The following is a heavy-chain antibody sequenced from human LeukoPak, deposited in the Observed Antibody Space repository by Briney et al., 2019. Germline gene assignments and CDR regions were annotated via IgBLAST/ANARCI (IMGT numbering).Heavy chain of an antibody. CDR3: ARGTYYDILTGYFFDY. CDR1: GGSFSGGSYY. CDR2: IYYSGST. J-gene: IGHJ4*02. D-gene: IGHD3-9*01. Sequence: PSETLSLTCTVSGGSFSGGSYYWSWIRQPPGKGLEWIGNIYYSGSTNYNPSLKSRVIISVDTSKNQFSLKLSSVTAADTAVYYCARGTYYDILTGYFFDYWGQGTLVTVSS. V-gene: IGHV4-61*01.